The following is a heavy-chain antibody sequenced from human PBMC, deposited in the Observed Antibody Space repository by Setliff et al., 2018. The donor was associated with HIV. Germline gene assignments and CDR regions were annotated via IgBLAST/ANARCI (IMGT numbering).Heavy chain of an antibody. V-gene: IGHV4-34*01. Sequence: SETLSLTCGVYGGSFSGYFCIWVRQPPGEGLEWIGEISHSGSTNYNPSLESRVTISIDTSNKQFSLQLSSVTAADTAIYYCAWGMTAIPEYWGQGTLVTVSS. J-gene: IGHJ4*02. CDR1: GGSFSGYF. CDR2: ISHSGST. CDR3: AWGMTAIPEY. D-gene: IGHD2-21*02.